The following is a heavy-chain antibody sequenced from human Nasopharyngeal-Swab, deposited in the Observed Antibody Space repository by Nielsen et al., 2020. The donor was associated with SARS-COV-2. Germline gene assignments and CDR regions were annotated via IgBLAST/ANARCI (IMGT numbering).Heavy chain of an antibody. CDR1: GYTFTSYG. CDR2: ISAYNGNT. V-gene: IGHV1-18*01. Sequence: ASVKVSCKASGYTFTSYGISWVRQAPGQGLEWMGWISAYNGNTNYAPNLQGRVTLTTDTSTSTAYMELRSLRSDDTAVYYCARGGYYDFWSGCDYWGQGTLVTVSS. J-gene: IGHJ4*02. CDR3: ARGGYYDFWSGCDY. D-gene: IGHD3-3*01.